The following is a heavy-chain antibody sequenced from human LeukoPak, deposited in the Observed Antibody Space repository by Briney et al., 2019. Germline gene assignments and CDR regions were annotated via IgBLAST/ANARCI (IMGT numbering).Heavy chain of an antibody. V-gene: IGHV4-59*10. CDR1: GGSFSGYY. D-gene: IGHD4-17*01. CDR3: ARGDPLAGYGDYEVGWFDP. CDR2: IYTSGST. Sequence: SETLSLTCAVYGGSFSGYYWSWIRQPAGKGLEWIGRIYTSGSTNYNPSLKSRVTMSVDTSKNQFSLKLSSVTAADTAVYYCARGDPLAGYGDYEVGWFDPWGQGTLVTVSS. J-gene: IGHJ5*02.